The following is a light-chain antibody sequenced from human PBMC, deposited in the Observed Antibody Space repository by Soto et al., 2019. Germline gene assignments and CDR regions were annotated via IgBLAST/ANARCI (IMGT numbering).Light chain of an antibody. J-gene: IGKJ5*01. CDR2: DAS. CDR1: QSVSSY. CDR3: QQRSNWPPIT. Sequence: EIVLTQSPATLSLSPGERATLSCRASQSVSSYLAWYQQKPGQAPRLLIYDASNRATGIPARFSGSGSGTDFTLNISSLEPEDVAVYYCQQRSNWPPITFGQGTRLEIK. V-gene: IGKV3-11*01.